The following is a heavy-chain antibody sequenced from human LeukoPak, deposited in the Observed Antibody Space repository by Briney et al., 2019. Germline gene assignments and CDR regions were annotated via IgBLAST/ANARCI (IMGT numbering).Heavy chain of an antibody. CDR1: GFTFCSYW. V-gene: IGHV3-7*01. CDR2: INGDGSIE. CDR3: ARDPIVGDTGGGDY. J-gene: IGHJ4*02. Sequence: TGGAPRLSFAAPGFTFCSYWMTWVRQAPGKGLEWVSNINGDGSIENYVHSVRGRFSIFRDNAKDALYLQMNSLRVDDTAIYYCARDPIVGDTGGGDYWGQGTLVTVSS. D-gene: IGHD1-26*01.